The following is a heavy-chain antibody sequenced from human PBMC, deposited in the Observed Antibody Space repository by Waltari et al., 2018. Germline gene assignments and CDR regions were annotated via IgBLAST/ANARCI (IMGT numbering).Heavy chain of an antibody. Sequence: EVQLVQSGAEVKKPGESLKISCKGSGYSFTSYWIGWVRQMPGKGLEWMGVIYPGDSDTRYSPSFQGQVTISADKSISTAYLQWSSLKASDTAMYYCARGGGHCSSTSCLRRNYFDYWGQGTLVTVSS. CDR2: IYPGDSDT. CDR3: ARGGGHCSSTSCLRRNYFDY. CDR1: GYSFTSYW. D-gene: IGHD2-2*01. V-gene: IGHV5-51*01. J-gene: IGHJ4*02.